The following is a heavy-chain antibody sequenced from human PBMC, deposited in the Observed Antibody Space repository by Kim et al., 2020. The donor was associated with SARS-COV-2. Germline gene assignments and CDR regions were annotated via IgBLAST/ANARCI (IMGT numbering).Heavy chain of an antibody. D-gene: IGHD3-22*01. CDR3: ARLGSSFYYDSCGYYYPAPDY. V-gene: IGHV4-59*08. CDR1: GGSISSYY. J-gene: IGHJ4*02. Sequence: SETLSLTCTVSGGSISSYYWSWIRQPPGKGLEWIGYIYYSGSTNYNPSLKSRVTISVDTSKNQFSLKLNSVTAADTAVYYCARLGSSFYYDSCGYYYPAPDYWGQGTLVTVSS. CDR2: IYYSGST.